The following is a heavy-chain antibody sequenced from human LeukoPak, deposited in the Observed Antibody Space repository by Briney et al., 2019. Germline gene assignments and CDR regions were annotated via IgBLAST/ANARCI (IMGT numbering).Heavy chain of an antibody. D-gene: IGHD2-2*01. J-gene: IGHJ5*02. CDR3: ASARYCSSTSCLEGALDP. Sequence: GGSLRLSCAASGFTLKNYWMHWVRQTPGKRPVWVSGIYSDGSSTNYADSVKGRFTISRDNAKNSLYLQMNSLRAEDTAVYYCASARYCSSTSCLEGALDPWGQGTLVTVSS. V-gene: IGHV3-74*01. CDR1: GFTLKNYW. CDR2: IYSDGSST.